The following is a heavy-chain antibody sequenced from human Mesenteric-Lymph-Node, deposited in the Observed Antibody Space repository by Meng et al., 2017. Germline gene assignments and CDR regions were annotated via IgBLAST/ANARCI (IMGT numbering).Heavy chain of an antibody. V-gene: IGHV3-72*01. J-gene: IGHJ4*02. CDR3: ARVAAAGFFYFDY. Sequence: GESLKISCAASGFTFSDYYMDWVRQAPGKGLEWVGRSRNKARSYTTEYAASVKGRFTVSRDDSRNSLYLQMNSLETEDTAVYYCARVAAAGFFYFDYWGQGALVTVSS. CDR1: GFTFSDYY. D-gene: IGHD6-13*01. CDR2: SRNKARSYTT.